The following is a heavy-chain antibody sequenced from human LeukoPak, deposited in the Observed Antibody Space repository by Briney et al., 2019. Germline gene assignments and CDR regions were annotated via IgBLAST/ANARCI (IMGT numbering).Heavy chain of an antibody. J-gene: IGHJ3*02. CDR1: GFTFSSYW. CDR2: INSDGSST. Sequence: GGSLRLSCAASGFTFSSYWMHWVRQAPGKGLVWVSRINSDGSSTSYADSVKGRFTISRDNAKNTLYLQMNSLRAEDTAVYYCARERSYYYPDGAFDIWGQGTTVTVSS. V-gene: IGHV3-74*01. CDR3: ARERSYYYPDGAFDI. D-gene: IGHD3-22*01.